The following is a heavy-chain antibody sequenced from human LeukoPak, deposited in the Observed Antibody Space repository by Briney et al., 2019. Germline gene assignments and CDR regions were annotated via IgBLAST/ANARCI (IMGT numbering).Heavy chain of an antibody. D-gene: IGHD6-13*01. CDR2: INHSGST. J-gene: IGHJ6*02. V-gene: IGHV4-34*01. CDR3: ARGLSPGSSWYLFYYYGMDV. Sequence: PSETLSLTCAVYGGSFSGYYWSWIRQPPGKGLEWFGEINHSGSTNYNPSLKSRVTISVDTSKNQFSLKLSSVTAADTAVYYCARGLSPGSSWYLFYYYGMDVWGQGTTVTVSS. CDR1: GGSFSGYY.